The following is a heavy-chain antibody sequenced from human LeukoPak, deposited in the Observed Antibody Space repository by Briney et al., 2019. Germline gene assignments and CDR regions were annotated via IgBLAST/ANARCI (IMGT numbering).Heavy chain of an antibody. J-gene: IGHJ4*02. Sequence: SETLSLTCTVSGGSISSSSYYWGWIRQPPGKGLEWIGSIYYSGNTYYNPSLKSRVTISVDTSKNQFSLKLSSVTAADTAVYYCARGRGVVVAAAYYFDYWGQGTLVTVSS. V-gene: IGHV4-39*07. CDR2: IYYSGNT. D-gene: IGHD2-15*01. CDR1: GGSISSSSYY. CDR3: ARGRGVVVAAAYYFDY.